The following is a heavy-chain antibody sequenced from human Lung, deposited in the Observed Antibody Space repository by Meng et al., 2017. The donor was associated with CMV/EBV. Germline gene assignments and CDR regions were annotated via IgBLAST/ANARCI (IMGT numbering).Heavy chain of an antibody. D-gene: IGHD3-3*01. J-gene: IGHJ5*02. CDR3: ARVENYDFWSGYYTGGLLDP. CDR2: INHSGST. CDR1: GGSFSGYY. V-gene: IGHV4-34*01. Sequence: GSLRLSCAVYGGSFSGYYWSWIRQPPGKGLEWIGEINHSGSTNYNPSLKSRVTISVDTSKNQFSLKLSSVTAADTAVYYCARVENYDFWSGYYTGGLLDPWGQGXLVTVSS.